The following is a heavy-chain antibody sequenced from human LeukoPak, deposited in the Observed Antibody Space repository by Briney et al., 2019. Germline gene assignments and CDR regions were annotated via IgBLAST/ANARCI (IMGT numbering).Heavy chain of an antibody. Sequence: SGTPSLTRPVSGGSISSHYWGLIPQPPGKGLEGIGDIYYSGSTNHNPSLKSRVTISVDTSKNQFSLKLSSVTAADTAVYYCARLYSSSLGNYYYYYYMDVWGKGTTVTVSS. CDR3: ARLYSSSLGNYYYYYYMDV. J-gene: IGHJ6*03. D-gene: IGHD6-6*01. V-gene: IGHV4-59*11. CDR1: GGSISSHY. CDR2: IYYSGST.